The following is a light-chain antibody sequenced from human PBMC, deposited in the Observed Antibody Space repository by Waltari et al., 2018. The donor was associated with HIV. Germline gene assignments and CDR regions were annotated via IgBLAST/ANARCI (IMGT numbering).Light chain of an antibody. CDR3: QSYDSSLFWV. Sequence: QSVLTQPPSLPGAPWQRVTISLIGTSYHTGADYAVAWYRQVSGAAPKLLIYRTDARPSGVPDRFFGSRSGASASLVINGLQTDDEADYYCQSYDSSLFWVFGGGTKLTVL. V-gene: IGLV1-40*01. J-gene: IGLJ2*01. CDR1: SYHTGADYA. CDR2: RTD.